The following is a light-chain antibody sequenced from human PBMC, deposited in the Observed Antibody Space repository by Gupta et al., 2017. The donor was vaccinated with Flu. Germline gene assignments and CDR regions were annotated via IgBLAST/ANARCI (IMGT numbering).Light chain of an antibody. CDR1: QSVNNNL. CDR2: GAS. J-gene: IGKJ2*02. V-gene: IGKV3-20*01. CDR3: LQDSISVCT. Sequence: EIVLTPSPGTLSLYPGERATLSCRASQSVNNNLLTWYQQKPGQAPRLLIYGASSRATGIPDRFSGSGSGTEFTLTIRRLEPEDFAVYYCLQDSISVCTFGQGTKVEIK.